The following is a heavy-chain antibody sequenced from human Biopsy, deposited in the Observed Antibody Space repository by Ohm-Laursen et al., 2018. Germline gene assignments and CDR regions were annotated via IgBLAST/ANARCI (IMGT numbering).Heavy chain of an antibody. D-gene: IGHD3-9*01. CDR3: ATKLTGYFHH. J-gene: IGHJ1*01. V-gene: IGHV1-69*06. CDR1: GGTFSSYG. CDR2: NIPILGTG. Sequence: GASVTVSCKAPGGTFSSYGVNWVRQAPGQGLEWLGGNIPILGTGNYAQKFQDRVTVAADTSTSTATMELRSLRSDDTAVYYCATKLTGYFHHWGQGTLVIVSS.